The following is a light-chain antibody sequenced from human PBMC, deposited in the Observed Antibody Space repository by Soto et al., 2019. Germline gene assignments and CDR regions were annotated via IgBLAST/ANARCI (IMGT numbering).Light chain of an antibody. V-gene: IGLV2-8*01. CDR1: SSDVGGYNY. Sequence: QSALTQPPSASWSPGQSVTISCTGTSSDVGGYNYVSWYQQHPGKAPKLMIYEVSKRPSGVPDRFSGSKSGNTASLTVSGLQAEDEADYYCCSYAGSNNFPYVFGTGTKVTVL. CDR2: EVS. CDR3: CSYAGSNNFPYV. J-gene: IGLJ1*01.